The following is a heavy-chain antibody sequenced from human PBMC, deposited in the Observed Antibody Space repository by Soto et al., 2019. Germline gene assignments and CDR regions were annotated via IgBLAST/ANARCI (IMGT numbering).Heavy chain of an antibody. D-gene: IGHD2-15*01. CDR2: IYWDDDK. Sequence: SGPTRVNPTQTLTLTCAFAGFSLSTSGVGVGWIRQPPGKALEWLALIYWDDDKRYSPSLKSRLTITKDTSKNQVVLTMTNMDPVDTATYYCAHRPSYCSGGSCYSGFDYWGQGTLVTVSS. CDR3: AHRPSYCSGGSCYSGFDY. J-gene: IGHJ4*02. V-gene: IGHV2-5*02. CDR1: GFSLSTSGVG.